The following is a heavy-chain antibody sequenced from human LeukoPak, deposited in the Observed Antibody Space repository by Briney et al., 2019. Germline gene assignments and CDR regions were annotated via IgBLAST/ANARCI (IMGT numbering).Heavy chain of an antibody. Sequence: GGSLRLSCAASGFTFSSYSMNWVRQAPGKGLEWVSSITSSSTYIYYADSVKGRFTISRDNAKNSLYLQMNSLRAEDTAVYYCAELGITMIGGVWGKGTTVTISS. CDR2: ITSSSTYI. J-gene: IGHJ6*04. D-gene: IGHD3-10*02. V-gene: IGHV3-21*01. CDR1: GFTFSSYS. CDR3: AELGITMIGGV.